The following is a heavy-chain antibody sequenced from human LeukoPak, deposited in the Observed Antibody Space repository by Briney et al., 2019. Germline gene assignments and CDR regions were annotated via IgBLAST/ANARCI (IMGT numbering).Heavy chain of an antibody. J-gene: IGHJ4*02. CDR3: ARHRGSGSYYDPHDY. Sequence: PSETLSLTCTVSGGSIGSYYWGWIRQPPGTGLQWIGSISFSGSTYYNPSLKSRVTISGDTSKNQFSLNLNAVTAADTAVYYCARHRGSGSYYDPHDYWGQGTLVTVSS. V-gene: IGHV4-39*01. CDR2: ISFSGST. CDR1: GGSIGSYY. D-gene: IGHD1-26*01.